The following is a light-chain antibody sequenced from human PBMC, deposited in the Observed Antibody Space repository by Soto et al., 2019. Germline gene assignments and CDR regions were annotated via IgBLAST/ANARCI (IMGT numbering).Light chain of an antibody. CDR2: DAS. J-gene: IGKJ1*01. Sequence: DIQVTQSPSTLSASMGDRVTITCRASQSVSNWLAWYQQKPGKAPKLLIYDASTLESGVPSRFSGGGSGTEFTLTISSLQPDDFATYYCQQYNSYWTFGQGTKVEIK. CDR1: QSVSNW. V-gene: IGKV1-5*01. CDR3: QQYNSYWT.